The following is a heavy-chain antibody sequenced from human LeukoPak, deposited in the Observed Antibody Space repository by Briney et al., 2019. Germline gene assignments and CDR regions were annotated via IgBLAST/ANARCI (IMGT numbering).Heavy chain of an antibody. V-gene: IGHV3-30-3*01. J-gene: IGHJ4*02. Sequence: AGGSLRLSCVASGFTFSDFPMHWVRHAPGKGLEWVAAISYDGSNKYYADSVKGRFTISRDNTKNTLYLQMNSLRAEDTAVYYCASSRGGATNDYWGQGTLVTVSS. D-gene: IGHD1-26*01. CDR3: ASSRGGATNDY. CDR2: ISYDGSNK. CDR1: GFTFSDFP.